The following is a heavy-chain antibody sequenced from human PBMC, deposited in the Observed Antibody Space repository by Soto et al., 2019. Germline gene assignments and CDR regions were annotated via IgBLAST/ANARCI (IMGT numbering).Heavy chain of an antibody. CDR2: IFPGDSDT. Sequence: ESLKISCQGSGYSFTNYWIGWVRQMPGKGLEWMGIIFPGDSDTRYSPSFQGQVTISADKSLNTAYLQWSSLKASDTAMYYCARRGRYNFLTGYGPWGQGTQVTVSS. CDR3: ARRGRYNFLTGYGP. V-gene: IGHV5-51*01. D-gene: IGHD3-9*01. J-gene: IGHJ5*02. CDR1: GYSFTNYW.